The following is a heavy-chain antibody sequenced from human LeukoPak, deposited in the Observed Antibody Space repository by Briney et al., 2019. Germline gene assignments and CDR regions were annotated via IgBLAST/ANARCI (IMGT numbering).Heavy chain of an antibody. V-gene: IGHV1-2*02. D-gene: IGHD6-13*01. CDR1: GYTFTGYY. CDR2: INPNSGGT. CDR3: AGVQLGSPGYSSSWPYFDY. J-gene: IGHJ4*02. Sequence: GASVKVSCEASGYTFTGYYMHWVRQAPGQGLEWMGWINPNSGGTNYAQKFQGRVTMTRDTSISTAYMELSRLRSDDTAVYYCAGVQLGSPGYSSSWPYFDYWGQGTLVTVSS.